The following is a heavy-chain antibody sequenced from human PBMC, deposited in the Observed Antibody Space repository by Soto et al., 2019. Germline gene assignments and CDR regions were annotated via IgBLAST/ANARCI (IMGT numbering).Heavy chain of an antibody. CDR3: ARGRGSTGYLGREHYFDH. CDR2: INSDGSST. D-gene: IGHD2-2*01. CDR1: GFTFSNNW. V-gene: IGHV3-74*01. Sequence: GGSLRLSCAASGFTFSNNWMHWVRQAPGKGPVWVSRINSDGSSTYYADSVKGRFTISRDNAKNTLYLQMNSLRAEDTAVYYCARGRGSTGYLGREHYFDHWGQGTLVTVSS. J-gene: IGHJ4*02.